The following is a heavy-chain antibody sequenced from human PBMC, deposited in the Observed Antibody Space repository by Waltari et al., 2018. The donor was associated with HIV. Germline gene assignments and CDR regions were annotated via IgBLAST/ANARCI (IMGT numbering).Heavy chain of an antibody. CDR1: GYSFTSYW. D-gene: IGHD2-21*02. J-gene: IGHJ3*02. CDR2: SVPGDSDT. CDR3: ARLPDKGVTTDAFDI. Sequence: EVQLVQSGAEVKKPGESLKISCKGSGYSFTSYWIGWVRQMPGKGRGWVGTSVPGDSDTRYIPSFQCQVTISAHKSISTAYLQWSSLKASDTAMYYCARLPDKGVTTDAFDIWGQGTMVTVSS. V-gene: IGHV5-51*01.